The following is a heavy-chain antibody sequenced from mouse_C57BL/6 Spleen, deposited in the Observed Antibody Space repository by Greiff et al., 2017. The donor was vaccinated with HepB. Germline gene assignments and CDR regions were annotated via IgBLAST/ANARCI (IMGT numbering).Heavy chain of an antibody. Sequence: QVQLKQSGPELVKPGASVKLSCKASGYTFTSYDINWVKQRPGQGLEWIGWIYPRDGSTKYNEKFKGKATLTVDTSSSTAYMELHSLTSEDSAVYFCARFPAYYYGSSPYYFDYWGQGTTLTVSS. V-gene: IGHV1-85*01. CDR2: IYPRDGST. J-gene: IGHJ2*01. CDR3: ARFPAYYYGSSPYYFDY. CDR1: GYTFTSYD. D-gene: IGHD1-1*01.